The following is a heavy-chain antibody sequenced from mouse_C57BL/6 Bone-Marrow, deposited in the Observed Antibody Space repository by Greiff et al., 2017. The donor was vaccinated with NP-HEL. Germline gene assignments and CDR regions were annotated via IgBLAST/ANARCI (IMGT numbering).Heavy chain of an antibody. Sequence: EVQLQQSGPELVKPGASVKISCKASGYTFTDYYMNWVKQSHGKSLEWIGDINPNNGGTSYNQKFKGKATLTVDKSSSTAYMELRSLTSEDSAVYYCARGPYYYGSRRFDYWGQGTTLTVSS. CDR1: GYTFTDYY. V-gene: IGHV1-26*01. J-gene: IGHJ2*01. CDR3: ARGPYYYGSRRFDY. CDR2: INPNNGGT. D-gene: IGHD1-1*01.